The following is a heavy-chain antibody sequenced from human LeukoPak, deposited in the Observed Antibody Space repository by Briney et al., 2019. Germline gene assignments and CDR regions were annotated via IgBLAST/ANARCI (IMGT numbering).Heavy chain of an antibody. Sequence: PETLSLTCTVSGGSTSSYYWSWVRHPPRRGRGWIGYIYYRGSTNNNPSLKRRSPLSGDTSTNQFSLKLISLTAADTPWFYCAGRKLGNDYSGQGTLVTVSS. CDR3: AGRKLGNDY. CDR1: GGSTSSYY. V-gene: IGHV4-59*01. CDR2: IYYRGST. J-gene: IGHJ4*02. D-gene: IGHD7-27*01.